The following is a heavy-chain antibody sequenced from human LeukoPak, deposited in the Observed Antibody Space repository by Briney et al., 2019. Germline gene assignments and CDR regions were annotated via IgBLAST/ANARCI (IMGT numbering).Heavy chain of an antibody. CDR2: ISGSGGST. CDR3: AKSNGRLSFYYYYYYMDV. CDR1: GFTFSSYA. D-gene: IGHD2/OR15-2a*01. Sequence: PGGSLRLSCAASGFTFSSYAMSWVRQAPGKGLEWVSAISGSGGSTYYADSVKGRFTISRDNSKNTLYLQMNSLRAEDTAIYYCAKSNGRLSFYYYYYYMDVWGKGTTVTVSS. V-gene: IGHV3-23*01. J-gene: IGHJ6*03.